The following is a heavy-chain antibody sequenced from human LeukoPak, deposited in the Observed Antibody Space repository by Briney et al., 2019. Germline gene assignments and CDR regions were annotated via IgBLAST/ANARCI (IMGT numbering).Heavy chain of an antibody. Sequence: SETLSLTCTVSGGSISSYYWSWIRQPPGKGLEWIGYIYYSGSTNYNPSLKSRVTISVDTSKNQFSLKLSSVTAADTAVYYCARVARVAASYYYYYMDVWGKGTTVTVSS. CDR2: IYYSGST. J-gene: IGHJ6*03. D-gene: IGHD6-19*01. V-gene: IGHV4-59*01. CDR1: GGSISSYY. CDR3: ARVARVAASYYYYYMDV.